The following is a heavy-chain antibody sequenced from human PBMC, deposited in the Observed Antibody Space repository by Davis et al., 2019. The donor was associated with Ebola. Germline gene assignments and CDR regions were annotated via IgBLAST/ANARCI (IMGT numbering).Heavy chain of an antibody. CDR1: GFSLSNARMG. CDR3: AHSCSGGSCKPNWFDP. D-gene: IGHD2-15*01. CDR2: IFSNDEK. V-gene: IGHV2-26*01. J-gene: IGHJ5*02. Sequence: SGPTLVKPTETLTLTCTVSGFSLSNARMGVSWIRQPPGKALEWLAHIFSNDEKSYSTSLKSRLTISKDTSKNQVVLTMTNMDPVDTATYYCAHSCSGGSCKPNWFDPWGQGTLVTVSS.